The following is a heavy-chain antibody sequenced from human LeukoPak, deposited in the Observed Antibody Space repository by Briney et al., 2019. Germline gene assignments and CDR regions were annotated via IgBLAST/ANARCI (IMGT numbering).Heavy chain of an antibody. J-gene: IGHJ5*02. Sequence: SETLSLTCTVSGGSISSYYWSWTRQPAGKGLEWIGRIYTSGSTNYNPSLKSRVTMSVDTSKNQFSLKLSSVTAADTAVYYCANALAVAGWCFDPWGQGTLVTVSS. CDR1: GGSISSYY. CDR3: ANALAVAGWCFDP. V-gene: IGHV4-4*07. D-gene: IGHD6-19*01. CDR2: IYTSGST.